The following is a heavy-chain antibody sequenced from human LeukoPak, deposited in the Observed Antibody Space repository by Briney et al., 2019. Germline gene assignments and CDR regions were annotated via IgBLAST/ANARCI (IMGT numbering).Heavy chain of an antibody. CDR1: GFTFSSYG. CDR2: IRYDGSNK. D-gene: IGHD4-23*01. CDR3: ARDDYGGNSFDY. V-gene: IGHV3-30*02. Sequence: GGSLRLSCAASGFTFSSYGMHWVRQAPGKGLEWVAFIRYDGSNKYYADSVKGRFTISRDNSKNTLYLQMNSLRAEDTAVYYCARDDYGGNSFDYWAREPWSPPPQ. J-gene: IGHJ4*02.